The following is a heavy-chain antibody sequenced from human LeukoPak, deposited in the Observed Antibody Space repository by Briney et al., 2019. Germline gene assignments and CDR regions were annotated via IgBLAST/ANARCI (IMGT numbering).Heavy chain of an antibody. CDR2: ISGSGGSP. CDR1: GFTFSSNG. Sequence: GGSLRLSCEASGFTFSSNGMSWVRQAPGRGLEWVSVISGSGGSPDYTDAVKGRFTISRDNSKNTLYLQMNSLRAEDTAVYYCAKGGKTIMCPTSCYDYWGQGTLVTVSS. D-gene: IGHD2-2*01. CDR3: AKGGKTIMCPTSCYDY. J-gene: IGHJ4*02. V-gene: IGHV3-23*01.